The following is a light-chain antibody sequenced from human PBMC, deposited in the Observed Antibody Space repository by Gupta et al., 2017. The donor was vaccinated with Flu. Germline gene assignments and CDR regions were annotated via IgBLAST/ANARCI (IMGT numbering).Light chain of an antibody. V-gene: IGKV3-20*01. CDR1: QTVTNSY. J-gene: IGKJ1*01. CDR3: QQDDDSPWT. CDR2: DAS. Sequence: EIVLTQSPGTLSLSPGERASLSCRASQTVTNSYFAWYQQRPGQAPRLLIYDASKRAAGVPDRFSDSASGTDFTLTIGMLDPEDFAVYYCQQDDDSPWTFGQGTKVENK.